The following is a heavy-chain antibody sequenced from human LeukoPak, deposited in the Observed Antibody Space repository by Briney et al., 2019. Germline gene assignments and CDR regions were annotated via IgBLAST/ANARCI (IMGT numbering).Heavy chain of an antibody. CDR1: GYTFTGYY. J-gene: IGHJ3*02. CDR2: INPNSGGT. V-gene: IGHV1-2*02. CDR3: ARDITGTTAWAFDI. D-gene: IGHD1-7*01. Sequence: GASVKVSCKASGYTFTGYYMHWVRQAPGQGLEWMGWINPNSGGTNYAQKFQGRVTMTRDTSISTAYMELSRLRSDDTAVYYCARDITGTTAWAFDIWGQGTMVTVSS.